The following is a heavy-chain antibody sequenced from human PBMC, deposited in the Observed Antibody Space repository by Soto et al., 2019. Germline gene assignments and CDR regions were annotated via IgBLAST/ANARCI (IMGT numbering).Heavy chain of an antibody. CDR2: INHSGST. CDR3: ARGREGYSYGYIGYFDY. Sequence: QVQLQQWGAGLLKPSETLSLTCAVYGGSFSGYYWSWIRQPPGKGLEWIGEINHSGSTNYNPSLKSRVTISVDPSKNQFSLKLSSVTAADTAVYYCARGREGYSYGYIGYFDYWGQGTLVTVSS. CDR1: GGSFSGYY. D-gene: IGHD5-18*01. J-gene: IGHJ4*02. V-gene: IGHV4-34*01.